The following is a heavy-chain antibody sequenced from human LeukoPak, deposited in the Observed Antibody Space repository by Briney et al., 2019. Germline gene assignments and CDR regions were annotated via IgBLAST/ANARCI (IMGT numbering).Heavy chain of an antibody. J-gene: IGHJ6*02. D-gene: IGHD3-16*01. CDR2: INPSGGSA. CDR3: ARGTGEVNMAMDV. V-gene: IGHV1-46*01. Sequence: ASVKVSCKASGYTFTSYYMHWVRQAPGQGLEWMGIINPSGGSATYAQKFQGRVTMTRDTSTSTVYMDLGSLRSEDTAEYYCARGTGEVNMAMDVWGQGTTVTVSS. CDR1: GYTFTSYY.